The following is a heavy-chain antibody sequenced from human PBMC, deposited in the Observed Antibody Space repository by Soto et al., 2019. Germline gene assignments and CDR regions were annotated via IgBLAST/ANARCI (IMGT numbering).Heavy chain of an antibody. Sequence: PGGSLRLSCAASGFTFSDAWMNWVRQAPGKGLEWVGRIKSIRDGDKTDYSAPVKGRFTISRDDSRNTLHLQMNSLETEDTALYYCVREGRYDSSGFSGWGQGTLVTVSS. CDR3: VREGRYDSSGFSG. D-gene: IGHD3-22*01. CDR2: IKSIRDGDKT. V-gene: IGHV3-15*07. CDR1: GFTFSDAW. J-gene: IGHJ4*02.